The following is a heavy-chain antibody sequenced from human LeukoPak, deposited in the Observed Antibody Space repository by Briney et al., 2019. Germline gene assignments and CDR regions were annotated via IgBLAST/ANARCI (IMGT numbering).Heavy chain of an antibody. CDR2: IYYSGST. CDR1: GGSINSSSYY. CDR3: ARFNSGSYQHYFDY. D-gene: IGHD1-26*01. J-gene: IGHJ4*02. V-gene: IGHV4-39*07. Sequence: SETLSLTCTVSGGSINSSSYYWGWIRQPPGKGLEWIGSIYYSGSTHYNPSLKSRVTISIDTSKNQFSLKLSSVTAADTAVYYCARFNSGSYQHYFDYWGQGTLVTVSS.